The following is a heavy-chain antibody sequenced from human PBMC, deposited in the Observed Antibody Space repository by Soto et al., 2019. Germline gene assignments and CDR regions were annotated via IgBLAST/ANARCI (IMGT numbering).Heavy chain of an antibody. Sequence: SETLSLTCTVSGGSISSYYWSWIRQPPGKGLEWIGYIYYSGRTNYNPSLKSRVTISVDTSKNQLSLKLSSVTAADTAVYYCARDQLYYFDYWGQGTLVTVSS. J-gene: IGHJ4*02. CDR1: GGSISSYY. CDR3: ARDQLYYFDY. D-gene: IGHD1-1*01. V-gene: IGHV4-59*01. CDR2: IYYSGRT.